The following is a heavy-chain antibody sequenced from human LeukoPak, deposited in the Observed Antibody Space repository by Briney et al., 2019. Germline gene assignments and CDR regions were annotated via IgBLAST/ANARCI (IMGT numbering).Heavy chain of an antibody. CDR1: GFSLSATGVG. V-gene: IGHV2-5*02. D-gene: IGHD3-16*02. CDR2: IYWDDDK. CDR3: AHAYDYIWGSYRSLPFDY. Sequence: SGPTLVNPTQTLTLTCTFSGFSLSATGVGVGWIRQPPGKALEWLALIYWDDDKRYSPSLKSRLTTTKDTSKTQVVLTMTNMDPVDTATYYCAHAYDYIWGSYRSLPFDYWGQGTLVTVSS. J-gene: IGHJ4*02.